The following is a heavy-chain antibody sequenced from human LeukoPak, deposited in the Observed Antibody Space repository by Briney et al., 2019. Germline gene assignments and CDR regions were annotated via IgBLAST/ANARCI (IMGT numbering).Heavy chain of an antibody. CDR2: IFYSGST. CDR3: AREAMDTAMVTGYYYYMDV. J-gene: IGHJ6*03. Sequence: SETLSLTCTVSGDSISNYYWSWIRQPPGKGLEWIGYIFYSGSTNYNPSLKSRVTISVDTSKNQFSLRLSSVTAADTAVYYCAREAMDTAMVTGYYYYMDVWGKGTTVTVSS. V-gene: IGHV4-59*01. D-gene: IGHD5-18*01. CDR1: GDSISNYY.